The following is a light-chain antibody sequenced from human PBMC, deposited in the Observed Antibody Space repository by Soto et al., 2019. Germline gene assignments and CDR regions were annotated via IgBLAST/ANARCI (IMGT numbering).Light chain of an antibody. Sequence: EIVLTQSPATLSVSPGERATLSCRASESISSNLAWYQQKPGQAPRLLIYAASTRATGLPARFSGSGSGTEFTLTSSSLQSEDVAVYYCQHYHPLPPATPFGQGTRLDIK. J-gene: IGKJ5*01. CDR2: AAS. CDR3: QHYHPLPPATP. CDR1: ESISSN. V-gene: IGKV3-15*01.